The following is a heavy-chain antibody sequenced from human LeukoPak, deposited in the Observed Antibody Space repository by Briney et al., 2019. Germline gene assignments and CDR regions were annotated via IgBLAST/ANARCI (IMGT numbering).Heavy chain of an antibody. J-gene: IGHJ6*02. CDR1: GFTVSSNY. CDR3: ARVKMEGITIFGVVRQYYYYYGMDV. D-gene: IGHD3-3*01. V-gene: IGHV3-66*01. CDR2: IYSGGST. Sequence: PGGSLRLSCAASGFTVSSNYMSWVRQAPGKGLEWVSVIYSGGSTYYADSVRGRFTISRDNSKNTLYLQMNSLRAEDTAVYYCARVKMEGITIFGVVRQYYYYYGMDVWGQGTTVTVSS.